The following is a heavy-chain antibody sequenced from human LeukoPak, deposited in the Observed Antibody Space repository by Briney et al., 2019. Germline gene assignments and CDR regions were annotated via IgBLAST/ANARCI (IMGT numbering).Heavy chain of an antibody. J-gene: IGHJ6*02. CDR2: IYYSGST. CDR1: GGSISSYY. V-gene: IGHV4-59*01. CDR3: ARGYSGSYSYYYYGMDV. D-gene: IGHD1-26*01. Sequence: SETLSLTCTVSGGSISSYYWSWIRQPPGKGLEWIGYIYYSGSTNYNPSLESRVTISVDTSKNQFSLKLSSVTAADTAVYYCARGYSGSYSYYYYGMDVWGQGTTVTVSS.